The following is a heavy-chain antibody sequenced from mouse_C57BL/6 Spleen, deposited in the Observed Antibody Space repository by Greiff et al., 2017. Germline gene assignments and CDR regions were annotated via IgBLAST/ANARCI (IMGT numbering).Heavy chain of an antibody. CDR1: GFTITDYY. J-gene: IGHJ3*01. Sequence: VQLKESGAELVKPGASVKLSCTASGFTITDYYMHWVKQRTEQGLEWIGRIDPEDGETKYAPKFQGKATITADTSSNTAYLQLSSLTSEDTAVYYCARGLYYGSSYGWFAYGGQGTLVTVSA. V-gene: IGHV14-2*01. CDR2: IDPEDGET. CDR3: ARGLYYGSSYGWFAY. D-gene: IGHD1-1*01.